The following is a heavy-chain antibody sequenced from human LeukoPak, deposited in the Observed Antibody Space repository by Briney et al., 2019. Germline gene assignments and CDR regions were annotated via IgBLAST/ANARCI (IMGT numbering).Heavy chain of an antibody. CDR1: GGTFSSYA. D-gene: IGHD4-11*01. CDR2: IIPIFGTA. CDR3: ARTTVSPHLYYYYYGMDV. Sequence: ASVEVSCKASGGTFSSYAISWVRQAPGQGLEWMGGIIPIFGTANYAQKFQGRVTITADESTSTAYMELSSLRSEDTAVYYCARTTVSPHLYYYYYGMDVWGQGTTVTVSS. J-gene: IGHJ6*02. V-gene: IGHV1-69*13.